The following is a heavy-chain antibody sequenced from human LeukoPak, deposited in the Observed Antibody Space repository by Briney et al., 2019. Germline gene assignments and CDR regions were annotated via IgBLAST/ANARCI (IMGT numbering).Heavy chain of an antibody. CDR2: ISYDGSNK. CDR1: GFTFSSYA. D-gene: IGHD1-26*01. Sequence: GGSLRLSCAASGFTFSSYAMHWVRQAPGKGLEWVAGISYDGSNKYYADSVKGRFTISRDNSKNTLFLQMSSLRAEDTAVYYCAVCLGIGTHWFDPWGQGTLVTVSS. V-gene: IGHV3-30-3*01. J-gene: IGHJ5*02. CDR3: AVCLGIGTHWFDP.